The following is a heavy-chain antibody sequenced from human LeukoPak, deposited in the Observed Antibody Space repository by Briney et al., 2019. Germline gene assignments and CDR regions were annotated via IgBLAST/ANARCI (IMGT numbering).Heavy chain of an antibody. J-gene: IGHJ4*02. D-gene: IGHD5-18*01. V-gene: IGHV4-39*01. CDR3: ARSDTALLTDY. CDR2: IYYSGST. CDR1: GGSISSSSYY. Sequence: SSETLSLTCTVSGGSISSSSYYWGWIRQPPGKGLEWIGSIYYSGSTYYNPSLKSRVTISVDTSKNQFSLKPSSVTAADAAVYYCARSDTALLTDYWGQGTLVTVSS.